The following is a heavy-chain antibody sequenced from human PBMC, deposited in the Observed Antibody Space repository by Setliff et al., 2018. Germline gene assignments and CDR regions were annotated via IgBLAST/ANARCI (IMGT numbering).Heavy chain of an antibody. D-gene: IGHD3-10*01. V-gene: IGHV4-4*07. Sequence: SETLSLTCAVSGGSFSYYYWSWIRQPAGKGLEWIGRIHASGSTNYNPSLKSRVTISVDTSKNQFSLKLTSVTAADTAVYYCARSGDYGSGRLSPWGQGTLVTVSS. CDR2: IHASGST. CDR1: GGSFSYYY. CDR3: ARSGDYGSGRLSP. J-gene: IGHJ5*02.